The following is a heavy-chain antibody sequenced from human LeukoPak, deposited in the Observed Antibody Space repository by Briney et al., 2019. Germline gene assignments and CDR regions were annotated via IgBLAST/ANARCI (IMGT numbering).Heavy chain of an antibody. CDR1: GYTFSSYH. J-gene: IGHJ4*02. D-gene: IGHD6-19*01. Sequence: ASVKVSCKASGYTFSSYHIIWVRQAPGQGLEWMGWISGSNGNTGYAQKFQGRVTMTTDTSTTAAYMELRSLRSDDTAIYYCARDHVSGTEGFDYWGQGSLVTVFS. CDR3: ARDHVSGTEGFDY. V-gene: IGHV1-18*01. CDR2: ISGSNGNT.